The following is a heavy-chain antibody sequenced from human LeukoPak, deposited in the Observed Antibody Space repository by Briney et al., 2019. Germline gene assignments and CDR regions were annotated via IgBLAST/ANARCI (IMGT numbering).Heavy chain of an antibody. D-gene: IGHD1-26*01. CDR1: GFIFSNYG. V-gene: IGHV3-23*01. Sequence: GGSLRLSCAASGFIFSNYGMNWVRQAPGKGLEWVSLISGTGGTTYYADSVKGRLTISRDNSKNTLYLQMNSLRVEDTAVYYCAKDAHSGSYFDYWGQGILVTVSS. J-gene: IGHJ4*01. CDR3: AKDAHSGSYFDY. CDR2: ISGTGGTT.